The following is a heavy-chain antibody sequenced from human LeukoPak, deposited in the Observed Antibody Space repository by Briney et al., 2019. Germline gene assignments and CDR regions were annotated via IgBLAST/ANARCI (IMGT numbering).Heavy chain of an antibody. CDR3: AREAWELPLGDY. D-gene: IGHD1-26*01. CDR2: ISYDGSNK. Sequence: GGSLRLSCAASGFTFSSYGMSWVRQAPGKGLEWVAVISYDGSNKYYADSVKGRFTISRDNSKNTLYLQMNSLRAEDTAVYYCAREAWELPLGDYWGQGTLVTVSS. CDR1: GFTFSSYG. V-gene: IGHV3-30*03. J-gene: IGHJ4*02.